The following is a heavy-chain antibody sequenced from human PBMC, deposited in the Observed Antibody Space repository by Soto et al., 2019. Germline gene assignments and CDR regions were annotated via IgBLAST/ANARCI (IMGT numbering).Heavy chain of an antibody. CDR1: GFTFSSYG. CDR2: IWYDGSNK. V-gene: IGHV3-33*01. CDR3: ARGFYPPNRQNVLLWFGELSLSYYYYGMDV. D-gene: IGHD3-10*01. J-gene: IGHJ6*04. Sequence: PGGSLRLSCAASGFTFSSYGMHWVRQAPGKGLECVAVIWYDGSNKYYADSVKGRFTISRDNSKNTLYLQMNSLRAEDTAVYYCARGFYPPNRQNVLLWFGELSLSYYYYGMDVWGKGTTVTVSS.